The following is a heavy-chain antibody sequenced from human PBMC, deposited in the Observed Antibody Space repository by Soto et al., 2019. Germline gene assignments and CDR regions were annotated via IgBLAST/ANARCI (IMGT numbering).Heavy chain of an antibody. V-gene: IGHV3-30*04. CDR3: AREGGSYYRTLDS. Sequence: SCKPSGYTFNTYYLHWVRQAPGKGLEWVAVISYDGSNKYYADSVKSRFTISRDNSKNTLYLQMNSLRAEDTAVYYCAREGGSYYRTLDSWGQGTLVTVSS. CDR2: ISYDGSNK. D-gene: IGHD1-26*01. J-gene: IGHJ5*01. CDR1: GYTFNTYY.